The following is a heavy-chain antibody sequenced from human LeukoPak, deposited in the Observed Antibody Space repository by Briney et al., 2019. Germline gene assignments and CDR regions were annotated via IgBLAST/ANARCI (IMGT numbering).Heavy chain of an antibody. CDR2: IIPIFGTA. CDR3: ARSNDYDYHFNY. V-gene: IGHV1-69*05. J-gene: IGHJ4*02. Sequence: ASVKVSCKASGGTFISYAISWVRPAPGQGLEWLGGIIPIFGTANYAQKFQGRVTITTDESSTTAYMELSRLKWEDTALYYCARSNDYDYHFNYWGQGTLVTVSS. D-gene: IGHD5-12*01. CDR1: GGTFISYA.